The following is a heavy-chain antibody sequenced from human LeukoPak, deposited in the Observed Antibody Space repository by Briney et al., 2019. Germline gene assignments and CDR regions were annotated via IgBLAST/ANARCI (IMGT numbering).Heavy chain of an antibody. J-gene: IGHJ4*02. D-gene: IGHD3-3*01. V-gene: IGHV4-38-2*02. CDR1: GYSISSGYY. Sequence: SETLSLTCTVSGYSISSGYYWGWLRQPPGKGLEWIGSIYHSGSTYYNPSLKSRVTISVDTSKNQFSLKLSSVTAADTAVYYCARDLVWRGYSLDYWGQGTLVTVSS. CDR2: IYHSGST. CDR3: ARDLVWRGYSLDY.